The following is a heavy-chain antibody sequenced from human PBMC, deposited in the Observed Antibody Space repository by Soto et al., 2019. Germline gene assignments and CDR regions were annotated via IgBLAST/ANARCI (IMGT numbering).Heavy chain of an antibody. J-gene: IGHJ5*01. CDR2: VYYSGGA. CDR1: GVSIHNSHSF. V-gene: IGHV4-39*01. Sequence: PSETLSLTCTVSGVSIHNSHSFWGWIRQPPGKGLEFIGTVYYSGGAHYNSSLKSRVTISVDTANNQVSLGMRSLTAADTAVYYCGRVVGGATRHTDLDSWGQGTLVTVSS. CDR3: GRVVGGATRHTDLDS. D-gene: IGHD1-26*01.